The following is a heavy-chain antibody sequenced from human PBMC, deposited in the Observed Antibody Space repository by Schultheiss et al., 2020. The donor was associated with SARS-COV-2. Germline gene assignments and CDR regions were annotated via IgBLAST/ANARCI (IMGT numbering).Heavy chain of an antibody. CDR1: GGTFSSYA. CDR3: ARADCSGGSCYHYYYYGMDV. Sequence: SVKVSCKASGGTFSSYAISWVRQAPGQGLEWMGRIIPILGIANYAQKFQGRVTITADKSTSTAYMELSSLRSEDTAVYYCARADCSGGSCYHYYYYGMDVWGQGTTVTVSS. V-gene: IGHV1-69*04. D-gene: IGHD2-15*01. J-gene: IGHJ6*02. CDR2: IIPILGIA.